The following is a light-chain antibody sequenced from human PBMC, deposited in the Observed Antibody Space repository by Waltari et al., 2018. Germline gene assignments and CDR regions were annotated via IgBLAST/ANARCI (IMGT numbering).Light chain of an antibody. J-gene: IGKJ5*01. Sequence: VLPQSPGTLSLSPGGRATLSCRASQSLGGYYLAWYQQNPGQPPSLLIHDAVSRATGIPDRFSGSGSGTDFTLTITRLEPEDFAVYYCQYYTSFGPGTRLDIK. V-gene: IGKV3-20*01. CDR1: QSLGGYY. CDR2: DAV. CDR3: QYYTS.